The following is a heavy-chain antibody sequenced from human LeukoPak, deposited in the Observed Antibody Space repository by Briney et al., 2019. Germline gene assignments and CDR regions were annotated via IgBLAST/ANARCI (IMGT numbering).Heavy chain of an antibody. CDR3: AKSLGSSSWNYDY. CDR2: IKQDGSEK. Sequence: GGSLRLSCAASGFTFSSYWMSWVRQAPGKGLEWVANIKQDGSEKYYVDSVKGRFTISRDNSKNTLYLQMNSLRAEDTAVYYCAKSLGSSSWNYDYWGQGTLVTVSS. D-gene: IGHD6-13*01. J-gene: IGHJ4*02. V-gene: IGHV3-7*01. CDR1: GFTFSSYW.